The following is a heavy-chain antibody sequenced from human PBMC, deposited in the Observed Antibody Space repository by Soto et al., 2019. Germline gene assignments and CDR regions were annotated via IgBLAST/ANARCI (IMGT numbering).Heavy chain of an antibody. V-gene: IGHV3-23*01. CDR2: INTGGGST. Sequence: EVQLLESGGGLVQPGGSLRLSCAASGFTFSSYAMTWVHQAPGKGLEWVSAINTGGGSTYYADSVKGRFTISRDNSKNTLYLQMNSLRAEDTAVYYCAKLGTNYYFDYWGQGTLVTVSS. J-gene: IGHJ4*02. CDR3: AKLGTNYYFDY. CDR1: GFTFSSYA.